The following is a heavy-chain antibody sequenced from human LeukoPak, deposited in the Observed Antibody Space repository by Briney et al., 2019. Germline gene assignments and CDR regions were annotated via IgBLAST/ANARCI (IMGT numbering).Heavy chain of an antibody. CDR2: LYSGGNT. CDR1: GFIVSTSY. J-gene: IGHJ3*02. CDR3: ARRGDGGRALDI. V-gene: IGHV3-53*01. Sequence: GGSLRLSCAASGFIVSTSYMSWVRQVPGKGLEWVAFLYSGGNTFYADSVKGRFTISRDNSKNTLYLQMNSLRDDDTAVYYCARRGDGGRALDIWGQGTMVTVSS. D-gene: IGHD5-24*01.